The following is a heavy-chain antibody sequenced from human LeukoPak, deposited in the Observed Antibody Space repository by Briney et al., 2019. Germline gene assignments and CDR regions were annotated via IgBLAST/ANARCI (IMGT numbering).Heavy chain of an antibody. J-gene: IGHJ6*02. V-gene: IGHV3-21*01. CDR1: GFTFSSYS. Sequence: GGSLRLSCAASGFTFSSYSMNWVRQAPGKGLEWVSSISSSSSYIYYADSVKGRFTISRDNAKNSLYLQMNSLRAEDTAVYYCARDPALRFLEWLCSSYYYGMDVWGQGTTVTVSS. CDR3: ARDPALRFLEWLCSSYYYGMDV. D-gene: IGHD3-3*01. CDR2: ISSSSSYI.